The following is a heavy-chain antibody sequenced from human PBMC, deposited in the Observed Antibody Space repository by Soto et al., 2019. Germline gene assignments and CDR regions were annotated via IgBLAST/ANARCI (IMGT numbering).Heavy chain of an antibody. CDR3: ARDPADIVATNEHYYYYYYMDV. CDR1: GFTFSSYS. J-gene: IGHJ6*03. CDR2: ISSSSSYI. V-gene: IGHV3-21*01. D-gene: IGHD5-12*01. Sequence: VGSLRLSCAASGFTFSSYSMNWVRQAPGKGLEWVSSISSSSSYIYYADSVKGRFTISRDNAKNSLYLQMNSLRAEDTAVYYCARDPADIVATNEHYYYYYYMDVWGKGTTVTVSS.